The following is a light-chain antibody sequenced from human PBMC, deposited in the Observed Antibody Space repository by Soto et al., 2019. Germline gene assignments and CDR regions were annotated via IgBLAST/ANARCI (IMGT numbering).Light chain of an antibody. CDR1: QSVSSY. V-gene: IGKV3-11*01. J-gene: IGKJ4*01. CDR2: DAS. Sequence: EMVWTQSPATLSLSPRERAALSCRVSQSVSSYLAWYQQKPCQAPRLLIYDASNRATGLPARFSGSGSGKDFTLTIGSLEPEDFAVYYCQQRSNWPSTFGGGTKVEIK. CDR3: QQRSNWPST.